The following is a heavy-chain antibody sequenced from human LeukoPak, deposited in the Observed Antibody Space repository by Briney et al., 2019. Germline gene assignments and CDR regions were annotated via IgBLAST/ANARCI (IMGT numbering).Heavy chain of an antibody. CDR3: ARATPVVLRNWFDP. V-gene: IGHV4-61*02. CDR2: ISSSGST. Sequence: SETPSLTCTVSGDSFSSGDYYWSWIRQPAGRGLEWIGRISSSGSTNYNPSLKSRVTISVDTSKTQFSLKLSSVTAADTAVYYCARATPVVLRNWFDPWGQGTLVTVSS. J-gene: IGHJ5*02. D-gene: IGHD4-23*01. CDR1: GDSFSSGDYY.